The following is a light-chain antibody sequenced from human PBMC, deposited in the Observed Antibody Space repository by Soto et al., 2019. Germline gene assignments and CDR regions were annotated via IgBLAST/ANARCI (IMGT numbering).Light chain of an antibody. Sequence: QSVLTQPPSASGTPGQRVTISCSGSSSNIGSNYVYWYQQLPGTAPKLLIYRNNQRPSGVPDRFSGSKSGTSASLAISGLRSEDAADYYCAAWDDSLSAYVVFGGGTKVTVL. J-gene: IGLJ2*01. V-gene: IGLV1-47*01. CDR3: AAWDDSLSAYVV. CDR2: RNN. CDR1: SSNIGSNY.